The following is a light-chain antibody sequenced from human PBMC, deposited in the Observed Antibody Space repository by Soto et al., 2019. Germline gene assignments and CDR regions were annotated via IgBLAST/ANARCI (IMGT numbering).Light chain of an antibody. CDR2: DAS. Sequence: EIVLTHSPATLSWSPGERATLSCRASQSVSVYLAWYQQKPGQAPRLLIYDASNRATGIPARFSGSGSGTDLGLTIRGLEPEDFAVYYCQQRSKWLVGPGTKVDIK. CDR1: QSVSVY. V-gene: IGKV3-11*01. J-gene: IGKJ3*01. CDR3: QQRSKWL.